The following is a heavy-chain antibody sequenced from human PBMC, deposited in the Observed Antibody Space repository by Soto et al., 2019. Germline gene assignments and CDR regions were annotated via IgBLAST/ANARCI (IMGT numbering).Heavy chain of an antibody. V-gene: IGHV1-69*13. D-gene: IGHD2-2*01. CDR1: GGTFSMYA. J-gene: IGHJ4*02. CDR2: IIPIFGTA. Sequence: GASVKVSCKASGGTFSMYAIIGVRQAPGQGLEWMGGIIPIFGTANYAQKFQGRVTITADESTSTAYMELSSLRSEDTAVYYCARVGVPAAHYFDYWGQGTLVTVSS. CDR3: ARVGVPAAHYFDY.